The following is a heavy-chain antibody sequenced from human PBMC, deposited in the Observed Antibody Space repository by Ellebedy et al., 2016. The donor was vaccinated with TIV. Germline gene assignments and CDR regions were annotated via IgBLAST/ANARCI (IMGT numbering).Heavy chain of an antibody. J-gene: IGHJ4*02. CDR2: ITTHDE. V-gene: IGHV3-74*03. Sequence: GESLKISCEVSGFSFSGYWMHWVRQAPGKGLVWVSRITTHDEKYADSVKGRFTVSRDNAKNTVYLQMNSPRAEDTAVYYCGRILGGSGGRSEAIDYWGQGSLVIVSS. CDR3: GRILGGSGGRSEAIDY. D-gene: IGHD2-15*01. CDR1: GFSFSGYW.